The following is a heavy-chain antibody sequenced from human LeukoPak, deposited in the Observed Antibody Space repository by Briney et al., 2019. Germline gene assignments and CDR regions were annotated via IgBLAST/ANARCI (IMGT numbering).Heavy chain of an antibody. CDR3: ARDLRPNIAAAGTPDY. CDR1: GFTFSSYW. J-gene: IGHJ4*02. CDR2: IKQDGSEK. V-gene: IGHV3-7*01. D-gene: IGHD6-13*01. Sequence: PGGSLRLSCAASGFTFSSYWMSRVRQAPGKGLEWVANIKQDGSEKYYVDSVKGRFTISRDNAKNSLYLQMNSLRAEDTAVYYCARDLRPNIAAAGTPDYWGQGTLVTVSS.